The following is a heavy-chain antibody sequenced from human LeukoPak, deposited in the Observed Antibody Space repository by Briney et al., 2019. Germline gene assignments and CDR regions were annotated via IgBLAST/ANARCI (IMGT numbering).Heavy chain of an antibody. J-gene: IGHJ4*02. CDR1: GGTFSSYA. D-gene: IGHD1-26*01. CDR2: IIPILGIA. Sequence: GASVKVSCKASGGTFSSYAISWVRQAPGQGLEWMGRIIPILGIANYAQKFQGRVTITADKSTSTAYMELSSLRSEDTAVYYCARARLWGAFDYWGQGTLVTVSS. CDR3: ARARLWGAFDY. V-gene: IGHV1-69*04.